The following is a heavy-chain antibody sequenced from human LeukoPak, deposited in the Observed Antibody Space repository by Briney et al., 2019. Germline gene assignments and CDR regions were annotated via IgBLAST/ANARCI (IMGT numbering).Heavy chain of an antibody. CDR3: ASGLVTKSNWSRYYYYGMDV. CDR2: ISYDGSNK. V-gene: IGHV3-30-3*01. D-gene: IGHD5-18*01. J-gene: IGHJ6*02. CDR1: GFTFSSYA. Sequence: GRSLGLSCAASGFTFSSYAMHWVRQAPGKGLEWVAVISYDGSNKYYADSVKGRFTISRDNSKNTLYLQMNSLRAEDTAVYYCASGLVTKSNWSRYYYYGMDVWGQGTTVTVSS.